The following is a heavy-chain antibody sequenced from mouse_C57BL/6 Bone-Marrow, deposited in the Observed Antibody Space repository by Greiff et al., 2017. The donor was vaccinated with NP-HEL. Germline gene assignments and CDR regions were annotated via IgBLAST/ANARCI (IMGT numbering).Heavy chain of an antibody. CDR1: GFTFSDYG. CDR2: ISNLAYSI. D-gene: IGHD1-1*01. V-gene: IGHV5-15*01. Sequence: EVKLVESGGGLVQPGGSLKLSCAASGFTFSDYGMAWVRQAPRKGPEWVAFISNLAYSIYYADTVTGRFTISRENAKNTLYLEMSSLRSEDTAMYYCARRGLLGFAYWGQGTLVTVSA. J-gene: IGHJ3*01. CDR3: ARRGLLGFAY.